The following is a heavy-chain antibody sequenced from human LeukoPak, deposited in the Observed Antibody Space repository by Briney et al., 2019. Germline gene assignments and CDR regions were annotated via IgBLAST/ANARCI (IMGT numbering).Heavy chain of an antibody. D-gene: IGHD6-19*01. CDR2: MNPNSGNT. Sequence: ASVKVSCKASGYTFTSYGINWVRQATGQGLEWMGWMNPNSGNTGYAQKFQGRVTMTRNTSITTAYMELNSLNFDDTAVYYCVRGPHTSGWPQQYYWGQGTLVTVSS. CDR3: VRGPHTSGWPQQYY. V-gene: IGHV1-8*02. J-gene: IGHJ4*02. CDR1: GYTFTSYG.